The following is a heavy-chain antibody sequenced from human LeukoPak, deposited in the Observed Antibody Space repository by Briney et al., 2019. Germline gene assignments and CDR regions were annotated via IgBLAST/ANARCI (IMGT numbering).Heavy chain of an antibody. CDR3: ARCIAAAATSIVYYYYMDV. J-gene: IGHJ6*03. D-gene: IGHD6-13*01. V-gene: IGHV3-48*03. Sequence: PGGSLRLSCAASGFTFSSYEMNWVRQAPGKGLEWVSYISSSGSTIYYADSVKGRFTISRDNAKNSLYLQMNSLRAEDTAVYYCARCIAAAATSIVYYYYMDVWGKGTTVTISS. CDR2: ISSSGSTI. CDR1: GFTFSSYE.